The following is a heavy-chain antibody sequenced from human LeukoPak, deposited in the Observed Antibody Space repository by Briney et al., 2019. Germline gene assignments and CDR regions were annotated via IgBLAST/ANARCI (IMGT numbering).Heavy chain of an antibody. CDR2: LSGSGITT. CDR3: AKGIYSSGWSYFDY. CDR1: GFTFSNSA. J-gene: IGHJ4*01. V-gene: IGHV3-23*01. Sequence: GGSLRLSCAASGFTFSNSAMSWVRHAPGKALECVSTLSGSGITTYYADSVKGLFTIHRHHSKNTLYLQMNSLRAEDTAVYYCAKGIYSSGWSYFDYWGHGTLVTVSS. D-gene: IGHD6-19*01.